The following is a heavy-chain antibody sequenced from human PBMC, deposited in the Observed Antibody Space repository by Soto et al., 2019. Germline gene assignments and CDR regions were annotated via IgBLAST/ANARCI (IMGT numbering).Heavy chain of an antibody. CDR3: ASPRALYDYADYTAYYYFDY. Sequence: SETLSLTCTVSGGSIDSNLYYWSWIRQPPGKPLEWIGTIYYSGTTDFNPSLQSRVTISVDTSKNQFSLKLSPVTAADTAMYFFASPRALYDYADYTAYYYFDYWGLGTLVPVS. CDR1: GGSIDSNLYY. CDR2: IYYSGTT. V-gene: IGHV4-39*01. J-gene: IGHJ4*02. D-gene: IGHD4-17*01.